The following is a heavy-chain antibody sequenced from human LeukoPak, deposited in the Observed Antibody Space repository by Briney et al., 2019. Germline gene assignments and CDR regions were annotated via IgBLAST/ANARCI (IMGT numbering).Heavy chain of an antibody. Sequence: SETLSLTCTVSGGSISSSSYYWGWIRQPPGKGLEWIGSIYYSGSTYYNPSLKSRVTISVDTSKNQFPLKLSSVTAADTAVYYCASGRYGTINNWFDPWGQGTLVTVSS. V-gene: IGHV4-39*06. CDR2: IYYSGST. D-gene: IGHD1-1*01. CDR3: ASGRYGTINNWFDP. CDR1: GGSISSSSYY. J-gene: IGHJ5*02.